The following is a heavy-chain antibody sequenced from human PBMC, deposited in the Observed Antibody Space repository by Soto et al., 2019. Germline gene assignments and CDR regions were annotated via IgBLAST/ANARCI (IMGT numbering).Heavy chain of an antibody. CDR2: MSHSGGT. CDR1: GGSVSSGSYY. CDR3: ARVERGTATTVVDAFDI. J-gene: IGHJ3*02. Sequence: QVQLQQWGAGLLKPSETLSLTCAVYGGSVSSGSYYWSWIRQPPGKGLEWIGEMSHSGGTHFIPSLNSRVTISVDTSKNQFSRKMSFVTAADTALYYCARVERGTATTVVDAFDIWGPGTMVTVSS. D-gene: IGHD1-1*01. V-gene: IGHV4-34*01.